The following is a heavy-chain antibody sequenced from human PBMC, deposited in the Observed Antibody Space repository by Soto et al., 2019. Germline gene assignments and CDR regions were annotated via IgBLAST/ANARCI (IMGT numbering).Heavy chain of an antibody. V-gene: IGHV5-10-1*01. D-gene: IGHD3-22*01. J-gene: IGHJ4*02. Sequence: PGESLKISCKGSGYSFTSYWISWVRQMPGKGLEWMGRIDPSDSYTNYSPSFQGHVTISADKSISTAYLQWSSLKASDTAMYYCARQWSPLGLYDSSGYYYAGVNDYWGQGTLVTVSS. CDR2: IDPSDSYT. CDR1: GYSFTSYW. CDR3: ARQWSPLGLYDSSGYYYAGVNDY.